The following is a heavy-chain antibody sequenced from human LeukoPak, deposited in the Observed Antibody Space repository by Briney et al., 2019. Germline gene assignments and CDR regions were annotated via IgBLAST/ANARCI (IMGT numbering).Heavy chain of an antibody. Sequence: SETLSLTCTVSGGSISSSSYYWGWIRQPPGKGLEWIGSIYYSGSTYYNPSLKSRVTISVDTSKNQFSLKLSSVTAADTAVYYCASCLDYGDSLRWFDPWGQGTLVTVSS. CDR2: IYYSGST. D-gene: IGHD4-17*01. CDR1: GGSISSSSYY. CDR3: ASCLDYGDSLRWFDP. J-gene: IGHJ5*02. V-gene: IGHV4-39*07.